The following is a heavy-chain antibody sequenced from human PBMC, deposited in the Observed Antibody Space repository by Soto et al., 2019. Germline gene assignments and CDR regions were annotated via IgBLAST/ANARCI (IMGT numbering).Heavy chain of an antibody. CDR3: AKDRSRGYSYGGSFDY. D-gene: IGHD5-18*01. CDR2: ISGSGGST. J-gene: IGHJ4*02. V-gene: IGHV3-23*01. CDR1: GFTFSSYA. Sequence: GGSLRLSCAASGFTFSSYAMSWVRQAPGKGLEWVSAISGSGGSTYYADSVKGRFTISRDNSKNTLYLQMNSLRAEDTAVYYCAKDRSRGYSYGGSFDYWGQGPLVTVSS.